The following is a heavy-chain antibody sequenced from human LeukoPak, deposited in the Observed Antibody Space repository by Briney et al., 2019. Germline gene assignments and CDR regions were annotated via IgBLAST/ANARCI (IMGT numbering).Heavy chain of an antibody. D-gene: IGHD6-19*01. CDR2: IRYDGSNK. CDR1: GFTFSNYG. J-gene: IGHJ6*03. Sequence: AGGSLRLSCAASGFTFSNYGMHWVRQAPGKGLEWVTFIRYDGSNKYYADSVKGRFTISRDNSKNTLYLQMNSLRAEDTAVYYCAKEFRSSGWLMEGDYYYYYMDVWGKGTTVTISS. V-gene: IGHV3-30*02. CDR3: AKEFRSSGWLMEGDYYYYYMDV.